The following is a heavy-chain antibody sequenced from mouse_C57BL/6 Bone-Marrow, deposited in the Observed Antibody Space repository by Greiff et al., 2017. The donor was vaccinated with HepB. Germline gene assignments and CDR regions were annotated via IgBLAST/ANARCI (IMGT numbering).Heavy chain of an antibody. CDR2: IYPRSGNT. CDR1: GYTFTSYG. Sequence: QVQLQQSGAELARPGASVKLSCKASGYTFTSYGISWVKQRTGQGLEWIGEIYPRSGNTYYNEKFKGKATLTADKSSSTAYMELRSLTSEDSAVYVCSRWYGSSSWVAYGGRGTVITVTA. CDR3: SRWYGSSSWVAY. D-gene: IGHD1-1*01. J-gene: IGHJ3*01. V-gene: IGHV1-81*01.